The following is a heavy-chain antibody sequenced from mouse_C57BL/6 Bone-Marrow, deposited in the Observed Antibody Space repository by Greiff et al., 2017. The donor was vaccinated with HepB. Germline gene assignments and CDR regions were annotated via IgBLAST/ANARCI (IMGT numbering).Heavy chain of an antibody. CDR1: GYAFTNYL. J-gene: IGHJ3*01. Sequence: QVQLKQSGAELVRPGTSVKVSCKASGYAFTNYLIEWVKQRPGQGLEWIGVINPGSGGTNYNEKFKGKATLTADKSSSTAYMQLSSLTSEDSAIYYCAREGFAYWGQGTLVTVSA. CDR2: INPGSGGT. V-gene: IGHV1-54*01. CDR3: AREGFAY.